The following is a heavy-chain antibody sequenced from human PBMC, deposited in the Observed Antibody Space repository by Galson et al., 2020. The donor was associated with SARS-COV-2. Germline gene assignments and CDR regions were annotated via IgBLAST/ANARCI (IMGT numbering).Heavy chain of an antibody. Sequence: GGSLRLSCAASGFTFSGSAMHWVRQASGKGLEWVGRIRSKANSYATAYAASVKGRFTISRDDSKNTAYLQMNSLKTEDTAVYYCILKSPGDRDLFADYWGQGTLVTVSS. D-gene: IGHD1-26*01. CDR3: ILKSPGDRDLFADY. CDR2: IRSKANSYAT. CDR1: GFTFSGSA. V-gene: IGHV3-73*01. J-gene: IGHJ4*02.